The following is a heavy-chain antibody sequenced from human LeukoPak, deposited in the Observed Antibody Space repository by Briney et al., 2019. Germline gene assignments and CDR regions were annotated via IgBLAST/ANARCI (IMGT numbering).Heavy chain of an antibody. CDR3: ARPPGFSTSFRD. CDR2: IHYTGST. D-gene: IGHD2-2*01. J-gene: IGHJ4*02. V-gene: IGHV4-39*01. CDR1: GGSISGSNYY. Sequence: SETLSLTCTVSGGSISGSNYYWGWIRQPPGKGLEWIGSIHYTGSTYYKPSLKSRVTISVDTSKNQFSLKLNSVTAADTAVYYCARPPGFSTSFRDWGQGTLVTVSS.